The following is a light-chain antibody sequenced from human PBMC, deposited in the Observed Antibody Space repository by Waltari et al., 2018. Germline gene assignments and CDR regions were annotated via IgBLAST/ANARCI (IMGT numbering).Light chain of an antibody. J-gene: IGLJ3*02. CDR1: SSDVGAYNY. Sequence: HSALAQPASVSGSPGQPITIPCTGTSSDVGAYNYVSWYQQHPGKAPRLMIYDVNNRPSGVSNRFSGSKSGNTASLTISGLQAEDEADYYCSSFTRASSWVFGGGTKLTV. CDR2: DVN. V-gene: IGLV2-14*03. CDR3: SSFTRASSWV.